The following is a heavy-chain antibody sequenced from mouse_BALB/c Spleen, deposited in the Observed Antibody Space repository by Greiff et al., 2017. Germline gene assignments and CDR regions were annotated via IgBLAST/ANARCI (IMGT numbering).Heavy chain of an antibody. CDR3: TRLRQGYAMDY. CDR2: IDPETGGT. V-gene: IGHV1-15*01. Sequence: QVQLQQSGAELVRPGASVTLSCKASGYTFTDYEMHWVKQTPVHGLEWIGAIDPETGGTAYNQKFKGKATLTADKSSSTAYMELRSLTSEDSAVYYCTRLRQGYAMDYWGQGTSVTVSS. J-gene: IGHJ4*01. D-gene: IGHD2-12*01. CDR1: GYTFTDYE.